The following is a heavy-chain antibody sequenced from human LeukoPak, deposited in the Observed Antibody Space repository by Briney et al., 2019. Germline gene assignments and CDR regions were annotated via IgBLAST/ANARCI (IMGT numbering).Heavy chain of an antibody. CDR1: GFSLSTSGMC. J-gene: IGHJ3*02. V-gene: IGHV2-70*11. CDR3: ARIMVRGVTHAFDI. CDR2: IDWDDDK. Sequence: ESGPTLVNPTQTLTLTCTFPGFSLSTSGMCVSWIRQPPGKALEWLARIDWDDDKYYSTSLKTRLTISKDTSKNQVVLTMTNMDPVDTATYYCARIMVRGVTHAFDIWGQGTMVTVSS. D-gene: IGHD3-10*01.